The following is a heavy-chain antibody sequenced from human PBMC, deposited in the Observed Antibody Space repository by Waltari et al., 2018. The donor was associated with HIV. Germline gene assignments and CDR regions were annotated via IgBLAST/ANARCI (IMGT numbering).Heavy chain of an antibody. CDR2: MSDDGSKR. D-gene: IGHD3-10*01. Sequence: QVQVVESGGGVVQPGRSLRLSGAASGCRFNDTGMHWVRQTPGKGLVWVALMSDDGSKRFYAESVRGRFVVSRDNSKKIFYLQMNSLRPDDTAVYFCARDSSRVLWFGESLPTWGQGTLVSVSP. CDR1: GCRFNDTG. V-gene: IGHV3-30*03. J-gene: IGHJ4*02. CDR3: ARDSSRVLWFGESLPT.